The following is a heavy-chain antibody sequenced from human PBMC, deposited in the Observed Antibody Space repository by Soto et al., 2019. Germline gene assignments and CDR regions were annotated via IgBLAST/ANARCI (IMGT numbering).Heavy chain of an antibody. Sequence: QVQLVQSGAEVKKPGASVKVSCKASGYTFTSYDINWVRQATGQGLEWMGWMNPNSGNTGYAQKFQGRVTMTRNTSTSTAYMELSSLRSGDTAVYYCASLPWANYYYYGMDVWGQGTTVTVSS. CDR2: MNPNSGNT. J-gene: IGHJ6*02. CDR1: GYTFTSYD. CDR3: ASLPWANYYYYGMDV. V-gene: IGHV1-8*01. D-gene: IGHD7-27*01.